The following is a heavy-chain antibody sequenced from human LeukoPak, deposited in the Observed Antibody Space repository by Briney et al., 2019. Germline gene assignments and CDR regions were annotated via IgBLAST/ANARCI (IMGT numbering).Heavy chain of an antibody. CDR1: GGSISSYY. Sequence: NPTETLSLTCTVSGGSISSYYWSWIRQPPGKGLEWIAYIYYSGSTNYNPSLKSRVTISVDTSKNQFSLKLSSVTAADTAVYYCARAYYDSSGYLEYYFDYWGQGTLVTVSS. J-gene: IGHJ4*02. CDR2: IYYSGST. D-gene: IGHD3-22*01. V-gene: IGHV4-59*01. CDR3: ARAYYDSSGYLEYYFDY.